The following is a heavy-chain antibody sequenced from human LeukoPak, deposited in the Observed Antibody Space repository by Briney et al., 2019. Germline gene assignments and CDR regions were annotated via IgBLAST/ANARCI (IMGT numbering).Heavy chain of an antibody. CDR3: ARGVKRWEFDP. V-gene: IGHV4-59*08. CDR1: GGSISSYY. CDR2: IYYSGST. Sequence: SETLSLTCTVSGGSISSYYWSWIRQPPGKGLEWIGYIYYSGSTNYNPSLKSRVTISVDTSKNHFSLKLSSVTAADTAVYYCARGVKRWEFDPWGQGTLVTVSS. J-gene: IGHJ5*02. D-gene: IGHD3-10*01.